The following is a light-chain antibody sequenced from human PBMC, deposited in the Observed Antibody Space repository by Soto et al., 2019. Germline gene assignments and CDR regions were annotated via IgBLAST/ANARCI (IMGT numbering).Light chain of an antibody. J-gene: IGLJ2*01. CDR1: SSDGGTYNL. CDR3: CSYAGSSTFEV. Sequence: QSALTQPASVSGSPGQSITISSTGSSSDGGTYNLVSWYQQHPGKAPKLMIYEGSKRPSGVSNRFSGSKSGNTASLTISGLQAEDEADYYCCSYAGSSTFEVFGGGTKLTVL. V-gene: IGLV2-23*03. CDR2: EGS.